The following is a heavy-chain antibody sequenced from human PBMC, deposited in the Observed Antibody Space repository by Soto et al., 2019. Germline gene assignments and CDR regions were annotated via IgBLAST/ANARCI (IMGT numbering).Heavy chain of an antibody. V-gene: IGHV3-15*01. Sequence: EVQLVESGGGLVKPGGSLRLSCAASGFTFSNAWMSWVRQAPGKGLEWVGRIKSKTDGGTTDYAAPVKGRFTISRDDSKNTLYLQMNSLKTEDTAVYYCAKEEWLDYYYYYGMDVWGQGTTVTVSS. J-gene: IGHJ6*02. CDR1: GFTFSNAW. CDR2: IKSKTDGGTT. CDR3: AKEEWLDYYYYYGMDV. D-gene: IGHD3-3*01.